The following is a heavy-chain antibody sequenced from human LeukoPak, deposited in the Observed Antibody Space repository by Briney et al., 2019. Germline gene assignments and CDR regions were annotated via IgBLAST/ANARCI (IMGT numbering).Heavy chain of an antibody. CDR2: TGDDSYRT. V-gene: IGHV3-11*01. Sequence: GGSLRLSCIASGFNFGGYYMGWIRQAPGKGLGWVSYTGDDSYRTPYGDSVKGRFTISRDNAKNSLYLQMDNLRVEDTAVYYCARARGLGIGAHFDYWGQGTLVTVSS. J-gene: IGHJ4*02. CDR3: ARARGLGIGAHFDY. D-gene: IGHD4-17*01. CDR1: GFNFGGYY.